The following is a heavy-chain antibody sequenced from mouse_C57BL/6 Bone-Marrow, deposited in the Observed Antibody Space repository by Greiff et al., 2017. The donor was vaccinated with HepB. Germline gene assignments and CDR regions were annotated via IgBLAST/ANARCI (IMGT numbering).Heavy chain of an antibody. CDR3: ARWDYGNYSWFAY. D-gene: IGHD2-1*01. CDR2: IYPGSGST. Sequence: QVQLQQPGAELVKPGASVKMSCKASGYTFTSYWITWVKQRPGQGLEWIGDIYPGSGSTNYNEKFKSKATLTVDTSSSTAYMQLSSLTSEDSAVYYCARWDYGNYSWFAYWGQGTLVTVSA. V-gene: IGHV1-55*01. J-gene: IGHJ3*01. CDR1: GYTFTSYW.